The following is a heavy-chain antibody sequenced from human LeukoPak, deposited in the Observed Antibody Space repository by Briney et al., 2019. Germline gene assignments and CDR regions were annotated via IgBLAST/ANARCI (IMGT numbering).Heavy chain of an antibody. CDR1: GFIFSSYA. CDR2: ISGSGGST. J-gene: IGHJ1*01. CDR3: AKDLYGSAPAPGYFQH. D-gene: IGHD2-2*01. Sequence: GGSLRLSCAASGFIFSSYAMSWVRQAPGKGLEWVSAISGSGGSTYYADSVKGRFTISRDNSKNTLYLQMNSLRAEDTAVYYCAKDLYGSAPAPGYFQHWGQGTLVTVSS. V-gene: IGHV3-23*01.